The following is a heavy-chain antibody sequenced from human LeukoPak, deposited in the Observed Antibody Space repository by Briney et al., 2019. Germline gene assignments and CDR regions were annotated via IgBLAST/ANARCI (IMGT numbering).Heavy chain of an antibody. V-gene: IGHV4-59*08. D-gene: IGHD1-26*01. J-gene: IGHJ4*02. CDR2: THYSGNT. CDR1: GGYISSYY. Sequence: SETLSLTCTVSGGYISSYYWSWIRQPPGKGLEWIGHTHYSGNTNYNPSLKSRVTISVDTSKNQFSLNLKSVTAADTAVYYCARQAWDGTYYYWGQGTLVTVSS. CDR3: ARQAWDGTYYY.